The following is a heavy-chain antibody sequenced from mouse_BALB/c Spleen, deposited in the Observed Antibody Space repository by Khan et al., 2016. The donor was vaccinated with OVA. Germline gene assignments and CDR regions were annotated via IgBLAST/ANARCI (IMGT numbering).Heavy chain of an antibody. CDR3: ADASYDARFIED. D-gene: IGHD6-1*01. V-gene: IGHV14-3*02. Sequence: VQLKQSGAELVKPGATVRLSCTASGFNIKDTYIHWVKQMPEQGLEWIGRIAPPNGNTKYDPKFQGKATITSDTSSNTTYLQLSSLTSEDTAVYDGADASYDARFIEDWGAGTTVTVSS. CDR1: GFNIKDTY. CDR2: IAPPNGNT. J-gene: IGHJ1*01.